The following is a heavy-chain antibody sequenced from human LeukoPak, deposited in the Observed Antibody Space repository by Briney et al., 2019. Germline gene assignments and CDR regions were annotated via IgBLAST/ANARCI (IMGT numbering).Heavy chain of an antibody. J-gene: IGHJ4*02. Sequence: SETLSLTCTVSGYSISSGCYWGWVRQPPGKGLEWIGSISHAGSTDYSPSLKSRVTISLDTSKNQFSLKLRPVTAADTAVYYCARILRGVIVTSFDYWGQGILVTVSS. CDR3: ARILRGVIVTSFDY. CDR2: ISHAGST. CDR1: GYSISSGCY. D-gene: IGHD3-10*01. V-gene: IGHV4-38-2*02.